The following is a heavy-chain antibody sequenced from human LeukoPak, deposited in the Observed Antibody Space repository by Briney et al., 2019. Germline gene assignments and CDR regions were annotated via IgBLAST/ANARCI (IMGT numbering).Heavy chain of an antibody. Sequence: SSETLSLTCTVSGGSISSGGYSWSWIRQHPGKGLEWIGYIYYSGSTYYNPSLKSRVTISVDTSKNQFSLKLSSVTAADTAVYYCARMTIFGVVTDYYFDYWGQGTLVTVSS. V-gene: IGHV4-31*03. CDR1: GGSISSGGYS. D-gene: IGHD3-3*01. J-gene: IGHJ4*02. CDR3: ARMTIFGVVTDYYFDY. CDR2: IYYSGST.